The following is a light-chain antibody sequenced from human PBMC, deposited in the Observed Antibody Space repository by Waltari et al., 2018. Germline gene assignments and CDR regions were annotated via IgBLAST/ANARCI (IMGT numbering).Light chain of an antibody. CDR3: AAWDDSLSGPV. Sequence: QSVLHQPPAASGTPGQRVTISCSGSRSNVGSNYVNWYQQLPETAPKLLIYRNTHRPSGVHDRFSGSKSGTSASLAISGLRSGDEADYYCAAWDDSLSGPVFGGGTKLTVL. CDR2: RNT. V-gene: IGLV1-47*01. J-gene: IGLJ2*01. CDR1: RSNVGSNY.